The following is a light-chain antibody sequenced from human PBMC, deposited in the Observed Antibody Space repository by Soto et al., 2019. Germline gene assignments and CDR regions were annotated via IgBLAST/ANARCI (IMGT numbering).Light chain of an antibody. Sequence: DFVMTQSPDSLAVSLGERATINCKSSPSVLFSYDNKNYLAWYQQKPGQPPKLLISWASTRESGVPDRFSGGGSGTDFTLTISSLEPEEFALYYCQQRAQWPQTFGLGTKIEI. J-gene: IGKJ2*01. CDR1: PSVLFSYDNKNY. CDR2: WAS. CDR3: QQRAQWPQT. V-gene: IGKV4-1*01.